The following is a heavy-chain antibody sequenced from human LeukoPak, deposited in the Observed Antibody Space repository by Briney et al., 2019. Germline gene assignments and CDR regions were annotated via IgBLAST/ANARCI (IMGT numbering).Heavy chain of an antibody. CDR1: GYTFTGYY. D-gene: IGHD4-23*01. V-gene: IGHV1-2*02. CDR2: INPNSGGT. Sequence: ASVKVSCKASGYTFTGYYMHWLRQAPGQGLEWMGWINPNSGGTNYAQKFQGRVTMTRDTSISTAYMELSRLRSDDTAVYYCARGLSYGGSELDYWGQGTLVTVSS. J-gene: IGHJ4*02. CDR3: ARGLSYGGSELDY.